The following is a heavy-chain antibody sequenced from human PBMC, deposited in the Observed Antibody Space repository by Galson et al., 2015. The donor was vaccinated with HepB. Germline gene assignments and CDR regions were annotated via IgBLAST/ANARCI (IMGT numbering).Heavy chain of an antibody. Sequence: SVKVSCKASGGTFSSYTISWVRQAPGQGLEWMGRIIPILGIANYAQKFQGRVTITVDKSTSTAYMELSSLRSEDTAVYYCARDCSGGSCYSSSTEFDYWGQGTLVTVSS. V-gene: IGHV1-69*04. CDR1: GGTFSSYT. CDR2: IIPILGIA. CDR3: ARDCSGGSCYSSSTEFDY. D-gene: IGHD2-15*01. J-gene: IGHJ4*02.